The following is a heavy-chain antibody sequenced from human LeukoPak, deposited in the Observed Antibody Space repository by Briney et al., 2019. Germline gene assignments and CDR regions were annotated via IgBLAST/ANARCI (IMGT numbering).Heavy chain of an antibody. CDR2: LSASGSST. Sequence: GGSLRLSCAASGFTFSSYSMNWVRQSPGKGLEWVSTLSASGSSTYYADSVKGRFTISRDNSKNTLYLQMNSLRAEDTAVYYCAKGAVAGWGVWYFDFWGRGTLVAVSS. V-gene: IGHV3-23*01. D-gene: IGHD6-19*01. CDR3: AKGAVAGWGVWYFDF. CDR1: GFTFSSYS. J-gene: IGHJ2*01.